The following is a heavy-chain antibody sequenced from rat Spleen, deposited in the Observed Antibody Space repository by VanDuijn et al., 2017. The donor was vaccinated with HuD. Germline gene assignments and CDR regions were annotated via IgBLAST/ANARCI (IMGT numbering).Heavy chain of an antibody. D-gene: IGHD5-1*01. CDR2: ISYDGGST. Sequence: EVQLVESGGGLVQPGRSLKLSCAASGFTFSDYNMAWVRQAPKKGLEWVATISYDGGSTYYRDSVKGRFTISRDNAKSTLYLQMNSLRSEDTATYYCTRENWVFDYWGHGVMVTVSS. CDR3: TRENWVFDY. CDR1: GFTFSDYN. V-gene: IGHV5-7*01. J-gene: IGHJ2*01.